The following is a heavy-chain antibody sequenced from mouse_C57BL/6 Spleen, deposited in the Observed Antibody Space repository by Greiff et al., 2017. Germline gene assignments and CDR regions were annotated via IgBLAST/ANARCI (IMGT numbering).Heavy chain of an antibody. CDR2: INYDGSST. Sequence: EVMLVESEGGLVQPGSSMKLSCTASGFTFSDYYMAWVRQVPEKGLEWVANINYDGSSTYYLDSLKSRFIISSDNAKNILYLQMSSLKSEDTATYYCARDGSHWYFDVWGTGTTVTVSS. CDR3: ARDGSHWYFDV. D-gene: IGHD6-1*01. CDR1: GFTFSDYY. V-gene: IGHV5-16*01. J-gene: IGHJ1*03.